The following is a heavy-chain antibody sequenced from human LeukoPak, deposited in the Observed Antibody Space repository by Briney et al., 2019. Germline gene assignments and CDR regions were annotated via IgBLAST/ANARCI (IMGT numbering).Heavy chain of an antibody. CDR2: ISGNSYNT. CDR3: AKDTAYCSGGTCYSSFDH. V-gene: IGHV3-43*02. D-gene: IGHD2-15*01. Sequence: PGGSLRLSCAASGFTFDDYAMHWVRRAPGKGLEWVSLISGNSYNTYYADSVKGRFTISRGNSKNSLYLQMNSLRTEDTAFYYCAKDTAYCSGGTCYSSFDHWGQGTLVTVSS. J-gene: IGHJ4*02. CDR1: GFTFDDYA.